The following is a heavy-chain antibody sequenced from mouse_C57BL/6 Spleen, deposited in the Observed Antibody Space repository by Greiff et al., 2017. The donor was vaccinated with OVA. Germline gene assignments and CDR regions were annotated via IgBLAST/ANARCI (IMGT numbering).Heavy chain of an antibody. CDR1: GFSLTSYG. CDR2: IWSGGST. CDR3: ARNYSNYGGYFDY. J-gene: IGHJ2*01. Sequence: VKLQESGPGLVQPSQSLSITCTVSGFSLTSYGVHWVRQSPGKGLEWLGVIWSGGSTDYNAAFLSRLSISKDNSKSRVFFKMNSLQADDTAIYDVARNYSNYGGYFDYWGQGTTLTVSS. D-gene: IGHD2-5*01. V-gene: IGHV2-2*01.